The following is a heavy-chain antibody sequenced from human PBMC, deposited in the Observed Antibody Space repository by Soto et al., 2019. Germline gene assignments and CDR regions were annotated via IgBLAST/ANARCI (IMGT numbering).Heavy chain of an antibody. V-gene: IGHV3-30-3*01. J-gene: IGHJ4*02. CDR3: AKTHYDILDY. CDR1: GFIFSSYA. Sequence: GGSLRLSCAASGFIFSSYAMHWVRQAPGKGLEWVAVISYDGSSKYYADSVKGRFTISRDDSKDTLYLQMNSLRAEDTAIYYCAKTHYDILDYWGQGTLVTVSS. CDR2: ISYDGSSK. D-gene: IGHD3-9*01.